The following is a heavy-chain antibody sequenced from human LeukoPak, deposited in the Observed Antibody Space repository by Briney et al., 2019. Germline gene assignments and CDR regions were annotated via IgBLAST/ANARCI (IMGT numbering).Heavy chain of an antibody. CDR3: ARTLGYSRVLVPDYGMDV. J-gene: IGHJ6*02. V-gene: IGHV3-53*01. Sequence: GGSLRLSCAASGFTVSSNYMSWVRQAPGKGLEWVSVIYSGGSTYYADSVKGRFTISRDNSKNTLYLQMNSLRAEDTAVYYCARTLGYSRVLVPDYGMDVWGQGTTVTVSS. CDR1: GFTVSSNY. D-gene: IGHD6-13*01. CDR2: IYSGGST.